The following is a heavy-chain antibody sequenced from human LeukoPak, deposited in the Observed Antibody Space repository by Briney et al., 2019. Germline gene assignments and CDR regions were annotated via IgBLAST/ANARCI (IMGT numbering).Heavy chain of an antibody. Sequence: GGSLRLSCAASGFTFSSYSMNWVRQAPGKGLEWVSSISSSSSYIYYADSVKGRFTISRDNAKNSLYLQMNSLRAEDTAVYYCASTQTSGYSSSWYTLTAYDAFDIWGQGTMVTVSS. J-gene: IGHJ3*02. CDR2: ISSSSSYI. V-gene: IGHV3-21*01. CDR3: ASTQTSGYSSSWYTLTAYDAFDI. CDR1: GFTFSSYS. D-gene: IGHD6-13*01.